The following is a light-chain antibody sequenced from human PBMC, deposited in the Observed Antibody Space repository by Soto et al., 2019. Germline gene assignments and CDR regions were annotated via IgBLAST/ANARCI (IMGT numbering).Light chain of an antibody. Sequence: QSVLPRPHSASGTPGPRVTLSCSGRSSNIGANSVQWFQQLPGTAPQVLIYSSNHRPSGVPERFSGSKSGTSASLAISELQSDDEADYYCAAWEDSLNGHVFGTGTKVTVL. V-gene: IGLV1-44*01. J-gene: IGLJ1*01. CDR3: AAWEDSLNGHV. CDR1: SSNIGANS. CDR2: SSN.